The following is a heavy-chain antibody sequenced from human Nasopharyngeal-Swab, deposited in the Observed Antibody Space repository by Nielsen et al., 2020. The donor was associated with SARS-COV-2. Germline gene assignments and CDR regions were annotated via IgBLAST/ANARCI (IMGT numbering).Heavy chain of an antibody. V-gene: IGHV4-31*03. CDR1: GGSISSGGYY. CDR3: AGGWIYYFDY. D-gene: IGHD1-1*01. CDR2: IYYSGST. J-gene: IGHJ4*02. Sequence: LRLSCTVSGGSISSGGYYWSWIRQHPGKGLEWIGYIYYSGSTYYNPSLKSRVTISVDTSKNQFSLKLSSVTAADTAVYYCAGGWIYYFDYWGQGTLVTVSS.